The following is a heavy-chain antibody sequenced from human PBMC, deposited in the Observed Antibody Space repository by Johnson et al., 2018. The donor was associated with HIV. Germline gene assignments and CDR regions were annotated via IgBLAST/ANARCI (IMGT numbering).Heavy chain of an antibody. V-gene: IGHV3-20*04. Sequence: VQLVESGGGLVQPGGSLRLSCAASGFIFDDYGMSWVRQAPGKGLEWVSGINWNGGSTGYADSVKGRFTISRDNAKNSLYLQMNSLRAEDTALYYCAKEPGLTGDPPTAFDIWGQGTMVTVSS. CDR3: AKEPGLTGDPPTAFDI. CDR1: GFIFDDYG. J-gene: IGHJ3*02. CDR2: INWNGGST. D-gene: IGHD7-27*01.